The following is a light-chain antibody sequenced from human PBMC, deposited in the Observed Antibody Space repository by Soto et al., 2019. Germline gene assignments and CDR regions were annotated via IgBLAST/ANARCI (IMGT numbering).Light chain of an antibody. CDR2: GAS. CDR3: QQYGSSGT. Sequence: VMTQSPATLSVTPGERATLSCRASQSVSTNLAWYQQKPGQAPRLLIYGASNRATGIPDRSSGSGSGTDFTLTISRLEPEDFAVYYCQQYGSSGTFGQGTKVDIK. CDR1: QSVSTN. V-gene: IGKV3-20*01. J-gene: IGKJ1*01.